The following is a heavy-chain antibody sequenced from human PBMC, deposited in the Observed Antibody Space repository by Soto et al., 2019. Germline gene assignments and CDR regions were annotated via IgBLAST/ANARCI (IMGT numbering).Heavy chain of an antibody. J-gene: IGHJ4*02. CDR1: GGSISSSSYY. CDR2: IYYSGST. V-gene: IGHV4-39*01. D-gene: IGHD2-15*01. CDR3: ARRDSSPPYRY. Sequence: QLQLQESGPGLVKPSETLSLTCTASGGSISSSSYYWGWIRQPPGKGLEWIGSIYYSGSTYYNPSLKSRVTISVDTSTNQFSLKLSSVTAADTAVYYCARRDSSPPYRYWGQGTLVTVSS.